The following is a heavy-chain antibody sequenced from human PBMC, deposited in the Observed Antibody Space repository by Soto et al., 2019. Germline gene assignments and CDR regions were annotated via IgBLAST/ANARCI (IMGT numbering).Heavy chain of an antibody. Sequence: QVRLVQSGTEVKKPGASVMVSCKASGYTFANYAINWVRQAPGQDFEWMGWINAGNGNTRNSQKFQGRVTFTRDTSATTAHMEVGSLRFEDTAVDSCARDLLGWGLTNGHFGVDVWGQGPRVIVSS. CDR1: GYTFANYA. J-gene: IGHJ6*02. V-gene: IGHV1-3*01. CDR3: ARDLLGWGLTNGHFGVDV. D-gene: IGHD3-16*01. CDR2: INAGNGNT.